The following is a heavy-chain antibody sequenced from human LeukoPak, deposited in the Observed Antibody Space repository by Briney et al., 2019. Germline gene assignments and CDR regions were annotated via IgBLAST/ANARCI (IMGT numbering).Heavy chain of an antibody. D-gene: IGHD1-26*01. CDR1: GGSISSSSYY. V-gene: IGHV4-39*07. CDR2: IYYSGST. CDR3: ARDTGLLRNLNYSYRGATAY. J-gene: IGHJ4*02. Sequence: PSETLSLTCTVSGGSISSSSYYWGWIRQPPGKGLEWIGSIYYSGSTYYNPSLKSRVTISVDTSKNQFSLKLSSVTAADTAVYYCARDTGLLRNLNYSYRGATAYWGQGTLVTVSS.